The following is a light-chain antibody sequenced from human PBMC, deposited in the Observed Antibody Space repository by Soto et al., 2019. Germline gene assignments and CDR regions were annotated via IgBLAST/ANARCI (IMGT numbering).Light chain of an antibody. CDR1: TSNIGGNS. J-gene: IGLJ1*01. CDR3: GSWDSSLSAYV. Sequence: QSVLTQPPSVSAAPGQKVTISCSGSTSNIGGNSVSWYQQLPGTAPKLLIYDDNKRPSGLPDRFSVSKSGTSATLGITGFQTGDEADYYCGSWDSSLSAYVFGTGSKVTVL. CDR2: DDN. V-gene: IGLV1-51*01.